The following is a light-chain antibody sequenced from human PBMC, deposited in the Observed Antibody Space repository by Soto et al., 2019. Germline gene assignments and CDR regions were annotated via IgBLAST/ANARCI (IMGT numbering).Light chain of an antibody. CDR3: QQYGSSSWT. V-gene: IGKV3-20*01. CDR2: GAS. CDR1: QSISGT. Sequence: EIVMTQSPATLSVSPGGRATLSCRASQSISGTLAWYQQRPGQAPRLLIYGASSRATGIPDRFSGSGSGTEFTLTISRLEPEDFAVYYCQQYGSSSWTFGQGTKVDIK. J-gene: IGKJ1*01.